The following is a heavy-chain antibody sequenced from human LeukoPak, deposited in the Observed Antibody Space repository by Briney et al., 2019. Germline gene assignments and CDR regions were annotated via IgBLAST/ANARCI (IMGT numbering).Heavy chain of an antibody. Sequence: NPSETLSLTCTVSGGSISSSSYYWGWIRQPPGKGLEWIVSIYYSGSTYYNPSLKSRVTISVDTSKNQFSLKLSSVTAADTAVYYCARDHVPRPGYSSSWYPAYFDYWGQGTLVTVSS. J-gene: IGHJ4*02. V-gene: IGHV4-39*07. CDR2: IYYSGST. CDR1: GGSISSSSYY. D-gene: IGHD6-13*01. CDR3: ARDHVPRPGYSSSWYPAYFDY.